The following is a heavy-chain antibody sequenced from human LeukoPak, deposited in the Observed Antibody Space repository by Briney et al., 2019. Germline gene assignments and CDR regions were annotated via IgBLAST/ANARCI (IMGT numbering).Heavy chain of an antibody. CDR2: INHSGST. J-gene: IGHJ5*02. CDR1: GGSFSGYY. CDR3: ARCRHLRAGGWFDP. Sequence: SETLSLTCAVYGGSFSGYYWSWIRQPPGKGLEWIGEINHSGSTNYNPSLKSRVTISVDTSKNQFSLKLSSVTAADTAVYYCARCRHLRAGGWFDPWGQGTLVTVSS. D-gene: IGHD6-19*01. V-gene: IGHV4-34*01.